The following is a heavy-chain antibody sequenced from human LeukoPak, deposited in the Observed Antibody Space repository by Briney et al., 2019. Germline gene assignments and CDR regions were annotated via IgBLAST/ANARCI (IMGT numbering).Heavy chain of an antibody. V-gene: IGHV3-13*01. CDR3: ARSHYYDSSGGWYSDL. Sequence: GGSLRLSCAASGFTFSSYDMHWVRQATGKGLEWVSAIGTAGDTYYPGSVKGRFTISRENAKNSLYLQMNSLRAGDTAVYYCARSHYYDSSGGWYSDLWGRGTLVTVSS. CDR1: GFTFSSYD. D-gene: IGHD3-22*01. CDR2: IGTAGDT. J-gene: IGHJ2*01.